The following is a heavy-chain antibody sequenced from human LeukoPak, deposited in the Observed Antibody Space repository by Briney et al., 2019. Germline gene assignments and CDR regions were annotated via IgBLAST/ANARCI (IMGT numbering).Heavy chain of an antibody. CDR1: GGSISSGDYY. CDR2: IYYSGST. V-gene: IGHV4-30-4*08. CDR3: AREDSSTSCYTL. Sequence: SETLSLTCTVSGGSISSGDYYWSWIRQPRGKGLEWIGYIYYSGSTYYNPSLKSRVTISVDTSKNQFSLKLSSVTAADTAVYYCAREDSSTSCYTLWGQGTLVTVSS. J-gene: IGHJ4*02. D-gene: IGHD2-2*02.